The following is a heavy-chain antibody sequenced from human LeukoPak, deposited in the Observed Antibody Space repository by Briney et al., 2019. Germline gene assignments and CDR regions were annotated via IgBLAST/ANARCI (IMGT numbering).Heavy chain of an antibody. J-gene: IGHJ4*02. V-gene: IGHV3-74*01. D-gene: IGHD6-13*01. CDR1: GFTFSSYW. Sequence: GGSLRLSCAASGFTFSSYWMHWVRQAPGKGLVWVSRISSDGSSTSYADSVKGRFTISRDNAKNTLYLQMNSLRAEDTAVYYCARQLGSYYFDYWGQGTLVTVSS. CDR3: ARQLGSYYFDY. CDR2: ISSDGSST.